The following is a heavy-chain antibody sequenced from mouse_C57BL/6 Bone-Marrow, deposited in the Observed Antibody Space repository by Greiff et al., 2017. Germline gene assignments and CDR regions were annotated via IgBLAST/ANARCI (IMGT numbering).Heavy chain of an antibody. J-gene: IGHJ3*01. CDR3: AREGLGFAY. D-gene: IGHD3-3*01. Sequence: VQLKESGPVLVKPGASVKMSCKASGYTFTDYYMNWVKQSHGKSLEWIGVINPYNGGTSYNQKFKGKATLTVDKSASTAYMELNSLTSEASAVYYCAREGLGFAYWGQGTLVTVSA. CDR2: INPYNGGT. CDR1: GYTFTDYY. V-gene: IGHV1-19*01.